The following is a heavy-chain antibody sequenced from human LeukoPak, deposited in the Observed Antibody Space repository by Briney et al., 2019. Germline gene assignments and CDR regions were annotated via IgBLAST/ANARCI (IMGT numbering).Heavy chain of an antibody. Sequence: PSETLSLTCTVSGGSISSYYWSWIRQPPGKGLEWIGYIYYSGSTNYNPSLKSRVTISVDTSKNQFSLKLSSVTAADTAVYYCARDTEVNWFDPWRQGTLVTVSS. V-gene: IGHV4-59*01. CDR3: ARDTEVNWFDP. J-gene: IGHJ5*02. CDR1: GGSISSYY. CDR2: IYYSGST.